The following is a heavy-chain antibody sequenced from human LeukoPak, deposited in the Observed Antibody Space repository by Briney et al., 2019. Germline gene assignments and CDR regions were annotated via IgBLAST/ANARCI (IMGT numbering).Heavy chain of an antibody. CDR2: ISSSSSYI. CDR3: ARDGSGYDDAFDI. V-gene: IGHV3-21*01. Sequence: PGGSLRLSCGVSGFTLSSYTMNWVRQAPGKGLEWVSSISSSSSYIYYADSLKGRLTISRDKARNSLYLQMNSLRAEDTAVYYCARDGSGYDDAFDIWGQGTMVTVSS. CDR1: GFTLSSYT. J-gene: IGHJ3*02. D-gene: IGHD3-10*01.